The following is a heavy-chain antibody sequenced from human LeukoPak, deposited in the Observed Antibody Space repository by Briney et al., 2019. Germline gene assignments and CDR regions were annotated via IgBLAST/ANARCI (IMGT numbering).Heavy chain of an antibody. V-gene: IGHV4-31*03. CDR2: IYYSGST. J-gene: IGHJ4*02. D-gene: IGHD3-10*01. CDR3: ARQGPFGEPDY. Sequence: SETLSLTCTVSGGSISSGGYYWSWIRQHPGKGLEWIGYIYYSGSTYYHPSLKSRVTISVDTSKNQFSLKLSSVTAADTAVYYCARQGPFGEPDYWGQGTLVTVSS. CDR1: GGSISSGGYY.